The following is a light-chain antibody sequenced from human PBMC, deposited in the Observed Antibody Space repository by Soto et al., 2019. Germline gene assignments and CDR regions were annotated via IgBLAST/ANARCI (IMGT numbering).Light chain of an antibody. V-gene: IGLV2-11*01. CDR2: DVA. Sequence: QSALTQPRSVSGSPGQSVTISCTGTGNDVGAYNYVSWYQQHPGRPPKLMMYDVARWPSGVPDRFSGSKSGNTASLTISGLQAEDEADYFCCSYAGGYTYLLGTGTKLTVL. CDR3: CSYAGGYTYL. CDR1: GNDVGAYNY. J-gene: IGLJ1*01.